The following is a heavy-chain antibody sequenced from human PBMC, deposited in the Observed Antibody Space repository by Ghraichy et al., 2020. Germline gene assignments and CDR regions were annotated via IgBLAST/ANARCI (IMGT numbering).Heavy chain of an antibody. CDR1: GGSISSYY. CDR3: ARDPGSYGMDV. Sequence: ETLPLTCTVSGGSISSYYWSWIRQPPGKGLEWIGYIYYSGSTNYNPSLKSRVTISVDTSKNQFSLKLSSVTAADTAVYYCARDPGSYGMDVWGQGTTVTVSS. D-gene: IGHD3-10*01. J-gene: IGHJ6*02. CDR2: IYYSGST. V-gene: IGHV4-59*01.